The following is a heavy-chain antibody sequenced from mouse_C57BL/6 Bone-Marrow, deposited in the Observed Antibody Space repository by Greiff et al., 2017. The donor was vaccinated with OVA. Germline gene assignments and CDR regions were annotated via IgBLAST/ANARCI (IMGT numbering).Heavy chain of an antibody. CDR3: APYGSSLAY. Sequence: EVKLMESGGDLVKPGGSLKLSCAASGFTFSSYGMSWVRQTPDKRLEWVATISSGGSYTYYPDSVKGRFTISRDNAKNTLYLQMSSLKSEDTATYYCAPYGSSLAYWGQGTLVTVSA. V-gene: IGHV5-6*01. D-gene: IGHD1-1*01. J-gene: IGHJ3*01. CDR1: GFTFSSYG. CDR2: ISSGGSYT.